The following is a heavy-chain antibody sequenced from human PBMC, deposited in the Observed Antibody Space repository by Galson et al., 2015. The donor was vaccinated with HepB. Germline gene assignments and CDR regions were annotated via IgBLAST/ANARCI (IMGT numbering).Heavy chain of an antibody. J-gene: IGHJ4*02. Sequence: LVKPTQTLTLTCTFSGFSLSTSGMCVSWIRQPPGKALEWLARIDWDDDKYYSTSLKTRLTISKDTSQHPVVLPMTNMAPVDTATYYCARTHKYYYDSSGYYSQLIFDYWGQGTLVTVSS. CDR2: IDWDDDK. CDR1: GFSLSTSGMC. CDR3: ARTHKYYYDSSGYYSQLIFDY. V-gene: IGHV2-70*11. D-gene: IGHD3-22*01.